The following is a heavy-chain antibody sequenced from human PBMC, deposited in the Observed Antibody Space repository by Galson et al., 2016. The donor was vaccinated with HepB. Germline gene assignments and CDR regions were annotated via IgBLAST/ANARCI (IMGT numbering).Heavy chain of an antibody. V-gene: IGHV1-46*01. CDR2: IKPSGGIT. CDR3: ARDWNFEPTYGMDV. J-gene: IGHJ6*02. D-gene: IGHD1-7*01. Sequence: SVKVSCKASGYTFTSYFIHWVRQAPGQGLEWMGIIKPSGGITSYAQKIQGRVTMTRDTSTSTVYMELSSLRSEDTAVYYCARDWNFEPTYGMDVWGQGTTVIVSS. CDR1: GYTFTSYF.